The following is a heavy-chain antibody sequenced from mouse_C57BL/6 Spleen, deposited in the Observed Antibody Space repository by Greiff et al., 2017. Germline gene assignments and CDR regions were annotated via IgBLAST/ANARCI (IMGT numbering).Heavy chain of an antibody. V-gene: IGHV7-3*01. CDR1: GFTFTDYY. J-gene: IGHJ3*01. CDR3: ASYSFYGPFAY. D-gene: IGHD1-1*02. CDR2: IRNKANGYTT. Sequence: EVKLMESGGGLVQPGGSLSLSCAASGFTFTDYYMSWVRQPPGKALEWLGFIRNKANGYTTEYSASVKGRFTISRDNSQSILYLQMYALGAEDSATYYCASYSFYGPFAYWGQGTLVTVSA.